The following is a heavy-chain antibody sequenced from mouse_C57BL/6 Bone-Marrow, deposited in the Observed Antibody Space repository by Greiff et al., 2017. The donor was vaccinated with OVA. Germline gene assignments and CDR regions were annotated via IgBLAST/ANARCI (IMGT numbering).Heavy chain of an antibody. Sequence: EVQRVESGEGLVKPGGSLKLSCAASGFTFSSYAMSWVRQTPEKRLEWVAYISSGGGYIYYADTVKGRFTISRDNARNTLYLHMSSLKSEDTAMYYCTREVGGFAYWGQGTLVTVSA. J-gene: IGHJ3*01. CDR2: ISSGGGYI. D-gene: IGHD1-1*01. V-gene: IGHV5-9-1*02. CDR1: GFTFSSYA. CDR3: TREVGGFAY.